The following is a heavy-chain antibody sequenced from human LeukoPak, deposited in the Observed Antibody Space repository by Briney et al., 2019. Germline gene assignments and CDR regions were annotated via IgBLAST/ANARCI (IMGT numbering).Heavy chain of an antibody. CDR2: IWFDGSYK. Sequence: GGSLRLSCAASGFTFSSYGMLWVRQAPGKGLERVALIWFDGSYKYYVDSVKGRFTISRDNSKNTVYLQMNSLRAEDTALYYCARTTAATHGVFDYWGQGTLVTVSS. V-gene: IGHV3-33*01. D-gene: IGHD2-15*01. J-gene: IGHJ4*02. CDR3: ARTTAATHGVFDY. CDR1: GFTFSSYG.